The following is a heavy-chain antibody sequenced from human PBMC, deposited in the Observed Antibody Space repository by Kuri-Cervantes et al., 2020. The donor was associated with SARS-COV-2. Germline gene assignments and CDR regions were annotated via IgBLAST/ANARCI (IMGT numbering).Heavy chain of an antibody. CDR3: ASVYRMGVPLD. J-gene: IGHJ4*02. CDR1: GFTFNNYD. D-gene: IGHD3-16*01. V-gene: IGHV3-23*01. CDR2: ISGSGGDT. Sequence: GESLKISCAVSGFTFNNYDLIWVRQAPGKGLEWVSSISGSGGDTNYADSLKGRFTISRDNSKNTLYLQMNSLRAEDTAVYYCASVYRMGVPLDWGQGTLVTVSS.